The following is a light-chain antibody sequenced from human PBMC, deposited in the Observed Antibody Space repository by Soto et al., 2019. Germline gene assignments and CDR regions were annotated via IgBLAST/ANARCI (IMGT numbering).Light chain of an antibody. Sequence: IVLTQSPGTLSLSPGERATLSCRASQTISGSYLAWYQHKPGQAPRLLIHGASTRATGIPDRFSGSGSGTDFTLTISRLEPDDFAVYFCQQYGDSPPYSFGQGTKLEIK. CDR3: QQYGDSPPYS. CDR2: GAS. V-gene: IGKV3-20*01. CDR1: QTISGSY. J-gene: IGKJ2*03.